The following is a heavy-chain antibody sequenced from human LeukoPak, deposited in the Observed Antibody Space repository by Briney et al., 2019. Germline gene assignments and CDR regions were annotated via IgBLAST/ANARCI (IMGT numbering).Heavy chain of an antibody. D-gene: IGHD5-18*01. CDR3: ARGGALVTPFDY. Sequence: PSETLSITCAVSGGSISSSNWWSWVRQSPGKGLEWIGEIYHSGSTNYNPSLKSRVTISVDKSKNQFSLKLSSVTAADTAVYYCARGGALVTPFDYWGQGTLVTVSS. V-gene: IGHV4-4*02. CDR2: IYHSGST. CDR1: GGSISSSNW. J-gene: IGHJ4*02.